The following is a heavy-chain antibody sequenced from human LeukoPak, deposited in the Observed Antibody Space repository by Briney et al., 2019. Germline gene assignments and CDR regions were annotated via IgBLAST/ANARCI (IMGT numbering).Heavy chain of an antibody. CDR1: GFIVSNNY. CDR3: TRLQIAVAGPNWFDP. D-gene: IGHD6-19*01. V-gene: IGHV3-7*01. Sequence: GGSLRLSCVASGFIVSNNYMSWVRQAPGKGLEWVANIKQDGSVQFYMDSLKGRFSVSRDNAKNSLYLQMNGLRAEDTAVYYCTRLQIAVAGPNWFDPWGQGTLVTVSS. J-gene: IGHJ5*02. CDR2: IKQDGSVQ.